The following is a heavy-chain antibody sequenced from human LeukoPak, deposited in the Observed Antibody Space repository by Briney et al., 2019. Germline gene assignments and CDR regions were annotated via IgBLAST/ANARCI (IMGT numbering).Heavy chain of an antibody. CDR2: IKQDGSEK. CDR1: GFTFSSYW. CDR3: ARARDSGSYYHHYYMDV. Sequence: PGGSLRLSCAASGFTFSSYWMSWVRQAPGKGLEWVANIKQDGSEKYYVDSVKGRFTISRDNAKNSLYLQMNSLRAEDTAVYYCARARDSGSYYHHYYMDVCGKGTTVIVSS. V-gene: IGHV3-7*01. J-gene: IGHJ6*03. D-gene: IGHD1-26*01.